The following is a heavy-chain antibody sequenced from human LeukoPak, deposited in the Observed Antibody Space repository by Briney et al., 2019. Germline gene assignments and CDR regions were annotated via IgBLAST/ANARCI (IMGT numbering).Heavy chain of an antibody. D-gene: IGHD6-19*01. CDR2: ISSSSSYI. V-gene: IGHV3-21*04. CDR3: ARLYSSYFDY. J-gene: IGHJ4*02. CDR1: GFTFSSYS. Sequence: GGSLRLSCAASGFTFSSYSMNWVRQAPGKGLEWVSSISSSSSYIYYPDSVKGRFTISRDNSKNALYLQMNSLRAEDTAVYYCARLYSSYFDYWGQGTLVTVSS.